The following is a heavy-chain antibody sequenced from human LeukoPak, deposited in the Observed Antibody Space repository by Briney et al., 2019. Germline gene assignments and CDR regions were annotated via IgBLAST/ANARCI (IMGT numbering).Heavy chain of an antibody. D-gene: IGHD4/OR15-4a*01. Sequence: SETLSLTCTVVGGSITSDYWSWIRQPAGKGLEWIGRIFASGSTAYNPSLKSRVTMSLDTSKNQFFLKLSSVTAADTAAYFCSRGGANDLWGQGTLVTVSS. CDR3: SRGGANDL. V-gene: IGHV4-4*07. J-gene: IGHJ5*02. CDR1: GGSITSDY. CDR2: IFASGST.